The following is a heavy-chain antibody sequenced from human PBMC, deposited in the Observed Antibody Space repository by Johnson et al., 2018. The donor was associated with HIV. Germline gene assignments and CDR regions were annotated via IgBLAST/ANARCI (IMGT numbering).Heavy chain of an antibody. CDR2: IIYSGGST. J-gene: IGHJ3*02. V-gene: IGHV3-23*03. Sequence: VQLVESGGGVVQPGRSLRLSCAASGFTFSSYAMSWVRQTPGKGLEWVSIIYSGGSTYYADSVKGRFTISRDNSKNTLYLQMNSLRAEDTAVYYCARELPGGDAFDIWGQGTMVTVSS. CDR1: GFTFSSYA. CDR3: ARELPGGDAFDI. D-gene: IGHD2-15*01.